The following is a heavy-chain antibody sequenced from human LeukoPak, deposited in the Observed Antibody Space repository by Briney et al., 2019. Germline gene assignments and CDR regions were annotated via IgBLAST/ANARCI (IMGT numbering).Heavy chain of an antibody. D-gene: IGHD4-17*01. CDR1: GFTFSDAW. J-gene: IGHJ5*02. CDR3: TTGEYGDDDWFDP. Sequence: GGSLRLSCAASGFTFSDAWMSWVRQAPGKGLEWVGRIKSKTDGGTTDYAAPVKGRFTISRDDSKNTLYLQMNSLKTEDTAVYYCTTGEYGDDDWFDPWGQGTLVTVSS. CDR2: IKSKTDGGTT. V-gene: IGHV3-15*01.